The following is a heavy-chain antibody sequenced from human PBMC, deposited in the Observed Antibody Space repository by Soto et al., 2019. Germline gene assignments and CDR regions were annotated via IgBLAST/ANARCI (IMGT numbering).Heavy chain of an antibody. CDR2: INPNSGGT. CDR3: ARAGDYDILTGYYTDPPFDY. V-gene: IGHV1-2*04. CDR1: GYTFTGYY. D-gene: IGHD3-9*01. Sequence: ASVKVSCKASGYTFTGYYMHWVRQAPGQGLEWMGWINPNSGGTNYAQKFQGWVTMTRDTSISTAYMELSRLRSDDTAVYYCARAGDYDILTGYYTDPPFDYWGQGTLVTVS. J-gene: IGHJ4*02.